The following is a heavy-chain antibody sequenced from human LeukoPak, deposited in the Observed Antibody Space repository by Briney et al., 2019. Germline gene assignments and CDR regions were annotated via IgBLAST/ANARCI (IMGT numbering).Heavy chain of an antibody. D-gene: IGHD4-17*01. CDR2: IRGNGVST. CDR1: GFTFSNYA. Sequence: GGSLRLSCAASGFTFSNYAMSWVRQAPGKGLECVSAIRGNGVSTYYADSVKGRFTISRDNSNNTLYLQMNNLRVEDTALYYCAKDQPTTVTSPLDYWAQGTLVTVST. V-gene: IGHV3-23*01. CDR3: AKDQPTTVTSPLDY. J-gene: IGHJ4*02.